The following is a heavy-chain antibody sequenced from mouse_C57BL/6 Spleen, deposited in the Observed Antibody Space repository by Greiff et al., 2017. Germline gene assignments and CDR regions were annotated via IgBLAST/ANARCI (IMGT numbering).Heavy chain of an antibody. Sequence: EVQLVESGGGLVQPGGSLKLSCAASGFTFSDYYMYWVRQTPEKRLEWVAYISTGGGSTYYPDAVKGRFPFSRDNAKNTRYLQMSRLKSEDTAMYYCARRAAGTGAMDYWGQGTSVTVSS. V-gene: IGHV5-12*01. J-gene: IGHJ4*01. CDR1: GFTFSDYY. D-gene: IGHD4-1*01. CDR2: ISTGGGST. CDR3: ARRAAGTGAMDY.